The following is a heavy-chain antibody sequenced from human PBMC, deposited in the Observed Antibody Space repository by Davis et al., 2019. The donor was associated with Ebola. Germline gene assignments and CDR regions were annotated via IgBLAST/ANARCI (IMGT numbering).Heavy chain of an antibody. CDR2: IKQDGSEK. CDR1: GFTFSSYW. D-gene: IGHD2-2*02. J-gene: IGHJ6*02. Sequence: PGGSLRLSCAASGFTFSSYWMSWVRQAPGKGLEWVANIKQDGSEKYYVDSVKGRFTISRDNAKNSLYLQMNSLRAEDTAVYYCARTYQPLLYLTYYYYYGVDVWGQGTMVTVSS. CDR3: ARTYQPLLYLTYYYYYGVDV. V-gene: IGHV3-7*01.